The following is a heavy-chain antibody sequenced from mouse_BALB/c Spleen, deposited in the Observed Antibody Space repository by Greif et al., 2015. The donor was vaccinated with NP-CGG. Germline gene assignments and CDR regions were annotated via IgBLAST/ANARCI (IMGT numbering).Heavy chain of an antibody. Sequence: EVMLVESGGGLVKPGGSLELSCAASGFTFSSYGMSWVRQTPEKRLEWVATISGGGSYTYYPDSVKGRFTISRDNAKNNLYLQMSSLRSEDTALYYCARLLRSTMITNYYAMDYWGQGTSVTVSS. V-gene: IGHV5-9-2*01. CDR3: ARLLRSTMITNYYAMDY. J-gene: IGHJ4*01. CDR2: ISGGGSYT. D-gene: IGHD2-4*01. CDR1: GFTFSSYG.